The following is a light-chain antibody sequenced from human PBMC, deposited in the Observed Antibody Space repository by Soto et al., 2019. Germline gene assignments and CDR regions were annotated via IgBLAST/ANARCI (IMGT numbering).Light chain of an antibody. CDR2: GVT. CDR3: SSFTSDRIDV. J-gene: IGLJ1*01. V-gene: IGLV2-14*01. CDR1: SSDFGDDKY. Sequence: QSALTQPASVSGSPGQSITMSCTGSSSDFGDDKYVTWYQQQPGKGPNLLIYGVTTRPSGISDRFSASKSGLTASLTISGLQPEDEADYYCSSFTSDRIDVFGPGTKLTVL.